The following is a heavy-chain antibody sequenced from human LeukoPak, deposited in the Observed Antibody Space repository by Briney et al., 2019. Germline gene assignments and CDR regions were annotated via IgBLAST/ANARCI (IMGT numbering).Heavy chain of an antibody. CDR3: ARAPYGGGYYYYAMDV. CDR2: IYYSGST. D-gene: IGHD3-16*01. Sequence: PSETLSLTCTVSGGSISSGGYYWSWIRQHPGRGLEWIGYIYYSGSTYYKPSLKSRVTTSVDTSKNQFSLKLSSVTAADTAVYYCARAPYGGGYYYYAMDVWGQGTTVTVSS. V-gene: IGHV4-31*03. CDR1: GGSISSGGYY. J-gene: IGHJ6*02.